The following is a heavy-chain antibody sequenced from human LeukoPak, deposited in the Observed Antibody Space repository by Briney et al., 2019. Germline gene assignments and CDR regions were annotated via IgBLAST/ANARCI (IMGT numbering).Heavy chain of an antibody. CDR2: INHSGST. Sequence: SETLSLTCAVYGGSFSGYYWSWIRQPPGKELEWIGEINHSGSTNYNPSLKSRVTISVDTSKNQFSLKLSSVTAADTAVYYCATQRRVNYYYYYGMDVWGQGTTVTVSS. CDR3: ATQRRVNYYYYYGMDV. V-gene: IGHV4-34*01. CDR1: GGSFSGYY. D-gene: IGHD5-24*01. J-gene: IGHJ6*02.